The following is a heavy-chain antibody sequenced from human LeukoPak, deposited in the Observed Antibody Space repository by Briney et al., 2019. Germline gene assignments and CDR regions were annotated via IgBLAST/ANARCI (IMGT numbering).Heavy chain of an antibody. D-gene: IGHD6-13*01. V-gene: IGHV3-30*02. Sequence: GGSLRLSCAASGFTFSSYGMHWVRQAPGKGLEWVAFIRYDGSNKYYADSVKGRFTISRDNSKNTLYLQMNSLRAEDTAVYYCAREDGSSWDAYYYYYYMDVWGKGTTVTVSS. CDR1: GFTFSSYG. CDR3: AREDGSSWDAYYYYYYMDV. J-gene: IGHJ6*03. CDR2: IRYDGSNK.